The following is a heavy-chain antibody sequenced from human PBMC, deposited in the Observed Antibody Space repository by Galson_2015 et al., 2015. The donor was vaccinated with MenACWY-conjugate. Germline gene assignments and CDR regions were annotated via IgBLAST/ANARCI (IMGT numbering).Heavy chain of an antibody. CDR3: ARNFYASNGYYNY. Sequence: QSGAEVKKPGESLKISCTASEDTFTNYAIHWVRQAPGQGLEWMGWIIAGNGNTKFSQNFQGRLTITRDTSANTIYMDLSSLRSEDTAVYYCARNFYASNGYYNYWGQGTLVTVSS. D-gene: IGHD3-3*01. V-gene: IGHV1-3*01. J-gene: IGHJ4*02. CDR2: IIAGNGNT. CDR1: EDTFTNYA.